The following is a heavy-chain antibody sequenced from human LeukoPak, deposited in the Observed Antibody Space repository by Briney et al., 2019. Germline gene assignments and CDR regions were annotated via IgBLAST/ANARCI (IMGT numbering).Heavy chain of an antibody. CDR3: ARGGDDYYDSSGYYYY. J-gene: IGHJ4*02. Sequence: GGSLRLSCEASGFTLSSYSMNWVRQAPGKGLEWVSSISSSSSYIYYADSVKGRFTISRDNAKNSLYLQMNSLRAEDTAVYYCARGGDDYYDSSGYYYYWGQGTLVTVSS. V-gene: IGHV3-21*01. CDR1: GFTLSSYS. D-gene: IGHD3-22*01. CDR2: ISSSSSYI.